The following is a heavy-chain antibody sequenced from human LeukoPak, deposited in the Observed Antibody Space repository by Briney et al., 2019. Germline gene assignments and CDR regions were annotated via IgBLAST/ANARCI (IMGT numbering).Heavy chain of an antibody. CDR3: ARIMAPRIAAAGIFDY. CDR1: GGSFSGYY. J-gene: IGHJ4*02. CDR2: INHSGST. D-gene: IGHD6-13*01. V-gene: IGHV4-34*01. Sequence: SETLSLTCAVYGGSFSGYYWSWVRQPPGKGLEWIGEINHSGSTNYNPSLKSRVTISVDTSKNQFSLKLSSVTAADTAVYYCARIMAPRIAAAGIFDYWGQGTLVTVSS.